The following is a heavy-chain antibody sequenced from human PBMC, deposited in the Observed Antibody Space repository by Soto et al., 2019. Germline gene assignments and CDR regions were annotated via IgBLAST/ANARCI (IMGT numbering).Heavy chain of an antibody. J-gene: IGHJ4*02. CDR1: GFTFSSYG. Sequence: QVQLVESGGGVVQPGRSLRLSCAASGFTFSSYGMHWVRQAPGKGLEWEAVISYDGSNKYYADSVKGRFTISRDNSKNTLYLQMNSLRAEDTAVYYCEAGAAYWGQGTLVTVSS. V-gene: IGHV3-30*03. D-gene: IGHD6-19*01. CDR3: EAGAAY. CDR2: ISYDGSNK.